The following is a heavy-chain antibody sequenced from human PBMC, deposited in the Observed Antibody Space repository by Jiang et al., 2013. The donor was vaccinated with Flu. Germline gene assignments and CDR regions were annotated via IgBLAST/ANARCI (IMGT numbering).Heavy chain of an antibody. D-gene: IGHD3-3*01. CDR3: ACHKTLRFLEWFFR. CDR1: GGSINSRHYY. V-gene: IGHV4-39*01. Sequence: GLVKPSETLSLTCSVSGGSINSRHYYWGWIRQTPGKGLEWIGSMYDRVNTYYNPSLKSRVTISVDTSKNQFSLNLASVTAADTAVYYCACHKTLRFLEWFFRWGQGTLVTVSS. J-gene: IGHJ4*02. CDR2: MYDRVNT.